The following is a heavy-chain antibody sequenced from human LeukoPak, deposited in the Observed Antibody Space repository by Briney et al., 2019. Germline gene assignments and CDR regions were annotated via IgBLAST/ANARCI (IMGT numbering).Heavy chain of an antibody. V-gene: IGHV3-7*01. Sequence: GGSLRLSCAASGFTFSSYWMSWVRQAPGKGLEWVANIKQDGSEKYYVDSVKGRFTISRDNAKNSLYLQMNSLRAEDTAVYYCARVSCSSTSCYAPDFDYWGQGTLVTVSS. D-gene: IGHD2-2*01. CDR1: GFTFSSYW. J-gene: IGHJ4*02. CDR2: IKQDGSEK. CDR3: ARVSCSSTSCYAPDFDY.